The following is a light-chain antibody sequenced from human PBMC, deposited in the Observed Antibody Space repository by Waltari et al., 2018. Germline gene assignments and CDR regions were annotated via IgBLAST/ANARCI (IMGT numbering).Light chain of an antibody. CDR2: HAS. CDR3: QHYVNLPAT. Sequence: EVVLTQSPGTLSLSPGEAATLSCRASQSISHYLAWYQQKPGQAPRLLIYHASSRATGIPDRFSGSGSGTVFSLTISRLEPEDFAVYYCQHYVNLPATFGQGTKVEIK. V-gene: IGKV3-20*01. J-gene: IGKJ1*01. CDR1: QSISHY.